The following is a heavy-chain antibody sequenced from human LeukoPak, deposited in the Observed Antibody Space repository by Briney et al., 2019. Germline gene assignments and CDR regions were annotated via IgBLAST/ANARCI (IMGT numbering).Heavy chain of an antibody. CDR1: GDSVTTSNW. J-gene: IGHJ3*02. CDR3: AIKGYDDQRRAFDI. Sequence: PSETLSLTCTVSGDSVTTSNWWSWVRQPPGKGLEWIGEIYHTGSTNYNSSLKSRVTISVDKSRNQFSLKLSSLSAADTAVYYCAIKGYDDQRRAFDIWGQGTMVTVSS. D-gene: IGHD3-3*01. CDR2: IYHTGST. V-gene: IGHV4-4*02.